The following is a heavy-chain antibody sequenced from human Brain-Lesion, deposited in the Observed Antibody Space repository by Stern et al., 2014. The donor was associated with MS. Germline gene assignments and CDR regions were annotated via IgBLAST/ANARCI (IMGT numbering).Heavy chain of an antibody. V-gene: IGHV3-7*01. J-gene: IGHJ4*02. Sequence: EVQLVESGGGLVQPGGSLRLSCAASGLTLSSYWMSWVRQAPGKGLEWVANIKQDGSENYYVDSVKGRFTISRDNAKNSLFLQMNSLRAEDTAVYYCAADTRAMTVFYWGQGTLVTVSS. CDR1: GLTLSSYW. CDR2: IKQDGSEN. CDR3: AADTRAMTVFY. D-gene: IGHD2-21*02.